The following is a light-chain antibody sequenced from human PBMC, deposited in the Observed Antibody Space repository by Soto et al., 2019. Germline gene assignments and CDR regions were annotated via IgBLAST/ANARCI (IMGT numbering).Light chain of an antibody. CDR1: QSVGNY. CDR2: AAT. Sequence: DLQMTQSPSSLSASVGDRVTITCRASQSVGNYLNWYQQKPGQAPNLVIYAATSLQSGVPTRFSGSGSGTDFTLTISSLQPEDFATYYCQQSYSPLSYTFGQGTKLEIK. CDR3: QQSYSPLSYT. V-gene: IGKV1-39*01. J-gene: IGKJ2*01.